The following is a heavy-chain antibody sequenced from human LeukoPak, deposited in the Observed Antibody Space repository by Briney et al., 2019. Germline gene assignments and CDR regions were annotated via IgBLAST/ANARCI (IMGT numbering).Heavy chain of an antibody. D-gene: IGHD3-3*01. V-gene: IGHV3-30*02. CDR3: AKEEGITIFGVVHD. J-gene: IGHJ4*02. CDR1: GFTFSSYG. Sequence: GGSLRLSCAASGFTFSSYGMHWVRQAPGKGLEWVAFIRYDGSNKYYADSVKGRFTISRDNSKNTLYLQMNSLRAEDTAVYYCAKEEGITIFGVVHDWGQGTLVTVSS. CDR2: IRYDGSNK.